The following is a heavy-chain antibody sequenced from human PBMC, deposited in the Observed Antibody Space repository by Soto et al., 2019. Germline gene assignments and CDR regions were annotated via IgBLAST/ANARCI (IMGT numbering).Heavy chain of an antibody. J-gene: IGHJ6*02. CDR2: IYYSGNT. D-gene: IGHD2-2*01. V-gene: IGHV4-31*03. Sequence: NPSETLSLTCSVSGVSVSSDIYYWSWIRHHPGKGPEWIGYIYYSGNTYYNPSLGGRVTISLDTSKNHFSLRLRSVTPADTAVYYCARYPVVVVPAASYGLDVWGQGTTVTVSS. CDR1: GVSVSSDIYY. CDR3: ARYPVVVVPAASYGLDV.